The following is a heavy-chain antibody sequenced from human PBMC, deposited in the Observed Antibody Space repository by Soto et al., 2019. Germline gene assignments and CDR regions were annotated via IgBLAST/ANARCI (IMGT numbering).Heavy chain of an antibody. J-gene: IGHJ4*02. V-gene: IGHV1-18*01. CDR3: ARPRVYSYGFDY. D-gene: IGHD5-18*01. CDR2: ISAYNGNT. Sequence: QVPLVQSGAEVKKPGASVKVSFKASGYTFTSYGISWVRQAPGQGLAWMGWISAYNGNTNYAQTLQGRVTMTTDTSTSTAYMELRSMRSDYTSVYYCARPRVYSYGFDYWGQGTRVTVSS. CDR1: GYTFTSYG.